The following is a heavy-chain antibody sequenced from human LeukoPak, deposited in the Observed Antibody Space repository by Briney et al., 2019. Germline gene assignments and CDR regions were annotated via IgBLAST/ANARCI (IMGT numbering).Heavy chain of an antibody. CDR3: AKPVTSGSYVADAFDI. V-gene: IGHV3-21*04. CDR2: ISSSSSYI. J-gene: IGHJ3*02. Sequence: PGGSLRLSCAASGFTFSSYSMNWVRQAPGKGLEWVSSISSSSSYIYYADSVKGRFTISRDNSKNTLYLQMNSLRAEDTAVYYCAKPVTSGSYVADAFDIWGQGTMVTVSS. CDR1: GFTFSSYS. D-gene: IGHD1-26*01.